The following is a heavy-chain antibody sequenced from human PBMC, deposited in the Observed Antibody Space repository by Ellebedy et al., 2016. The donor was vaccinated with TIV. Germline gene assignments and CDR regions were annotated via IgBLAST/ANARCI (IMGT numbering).Heavy chain of an antibody. J-gene: IGHJ6*02. CDR3: ARGTYSSGGYTIDV. V-gene: IGHV4-4*07. CDR2: ICGSGST. D-gene: IGHD6-25*01. Sequence: MPSETLSLTCTVSGDSIKSYCWSWVRQPAGKGLEWIGRICGSGSTNYNPSLKSRVTMLLDTSKNQFSLDLSSVTAADTAIYNCARGTYSSGGYTIDVWGQGTAVTVSS. CDR1: GDSIKSYC.